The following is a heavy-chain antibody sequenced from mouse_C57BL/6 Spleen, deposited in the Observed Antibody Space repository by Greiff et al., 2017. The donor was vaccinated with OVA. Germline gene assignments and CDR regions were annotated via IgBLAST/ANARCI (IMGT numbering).Heavy chain of an antibody. CDR2: IYWDDDK. D-gene: IGHD1-1*01. J-gene: IGHJ1*03. CDR3: ARRTGSYGSPSYWYFDV. Sequence: VKLVESGPGILQSSQTLSLTCSFSGFSLSTSGMGVSWIRQPSGKGLEWLAHIYWDDDKRYNPSLKSRLTISKDTSRNQVFLKITSVYTADTATYYCARRTGSYGSPSYWYFDVWGTGTTVTVSS. V-gene: IGHV8-12*01. CDR1: GFSLSTSGMG.